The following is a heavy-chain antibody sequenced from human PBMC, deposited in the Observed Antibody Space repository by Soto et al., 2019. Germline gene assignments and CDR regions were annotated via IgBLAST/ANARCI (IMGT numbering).Heavy chain of an antibody. J-gene: IGHJ5*02. CDR1: GFTFGYSY. D-gene: IGHD2-15*01. CDR3: VRGGGGGLFDP. CDR2: ISPGSRYP. Sequence: GGSLRLSCAGSGFTFGYSYMSWIRQSPGKGLEWLSHISPGSRYPAYADSVKGRFTISRDNARRSLFLQMTSLTAEDTAMYYCVRGGGGGLFDPWGQGTMVTVSS. V-gene: IGHV3-11*06.